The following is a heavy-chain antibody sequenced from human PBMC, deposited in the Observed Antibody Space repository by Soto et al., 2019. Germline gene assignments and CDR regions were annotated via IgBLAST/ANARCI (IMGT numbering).Heavy chain of an antibody. V-gene: IGHV3-23*01. CDR3: ARDCRSSSCSVWAY. J-gene: IGHJ4*02. CDR1: GFSLSSYA. D-gene: IGHD3-16*01. Sequence: GGSLRLSCAASGFSLSSYAMTWVRQAPGKGLEWVSGITASGEKLYYADSVKGRFTVSRDNSKNTLYLQMHSLRADDTAVYYCARDCRSSSCSVWAYWGQGTLVTVSS. CDR2: ITASGEKL.